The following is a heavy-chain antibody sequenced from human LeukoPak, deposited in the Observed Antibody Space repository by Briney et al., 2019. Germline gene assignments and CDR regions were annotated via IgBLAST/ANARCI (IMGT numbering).Heavy chain of an antibody. Sequence: GGSLRLSCAVSGFTVSGNYMSWVSQAPGKGLEWVAVIFSDGGDKYYADSVRGRFTISRDNSKNTLSLQMNSLRAEETAVYYCAKGSGGGRWYFDLWGRGTLVTVSS. CDR1: GFTVSGNY. J-gene: IGHJ2*01. CDR2: IFSDGGDK. V-gene: IGHV3-30*18. CDR3: AKGSGGGRWYFDL. D-gene: IGHD3-16*01.